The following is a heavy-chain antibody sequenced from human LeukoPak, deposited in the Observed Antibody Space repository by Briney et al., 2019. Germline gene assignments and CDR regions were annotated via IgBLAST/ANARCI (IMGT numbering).Heavy chain of an antibody. CDR1: GGSITNTDYY. CDR3: ARHGNQWLPSAFDY. V-gene: IGHV4-39*01. Sequence: SETPSLTCTVSGGSITNTDYYWVWLRQPPGKGLECIGNINNRGSTYYNPSLKSRVTISVDTSKNQFSLMLSSVTAADAALYYCARHGNQWLPSAFDYWGQGILVTVSS. J-gene: IGHJ4*02. CDR2: INNRGST. D-gene: IGHD5-12*01.